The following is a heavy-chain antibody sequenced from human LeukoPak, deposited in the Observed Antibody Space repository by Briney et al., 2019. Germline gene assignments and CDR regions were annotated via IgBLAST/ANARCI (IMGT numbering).Heavy chain of an antibody. V-gene: IGHV3-48*01. CDR2: IGSSSSTI. D-gene: IGHD6-19*01. J-gene: IGHJ4*02. CDR1: GFTFSSYS. CDR3: ARHSPAVAGLDY. Sequence: GGSLRLSCAASGFTFSSYSMNWVRQAPGKGLEWVSYIGSSSSTIYYADSVKGRFTISRDNAKNSLYLQMNSLRAEDTAVYYCARHSPAVAGLDYWGQGTLVTVFS.